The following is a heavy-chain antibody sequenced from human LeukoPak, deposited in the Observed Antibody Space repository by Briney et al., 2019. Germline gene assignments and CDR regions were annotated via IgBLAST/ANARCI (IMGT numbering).Heavy chain of an antibody. D-gene: IGHD3-10*01. J-gene: IGHJ4*02. CDR2: ISYDGSNK. CDR3: ARGGVGELL. V-gene: IGHV3-30-3*01. CDR1: GFTFSSYA. Sequence: GSLRLSCAASGFTFSSYAMHWVRQAPGKGLEWVAVISYDGSNKYYADSVKGRFTISRDNSKNTLYLQMNSLRAEDTAVYYCARGGVGELLGGQGTLVTVSS.